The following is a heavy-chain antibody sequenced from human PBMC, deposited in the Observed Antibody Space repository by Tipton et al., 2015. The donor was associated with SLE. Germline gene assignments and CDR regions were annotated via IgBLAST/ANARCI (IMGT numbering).Heavy chain of an antibody. D-gene: IGHD6-6*01. J-gene: IGHJ6*02. V-gene: IGHV4-39*07. CDR2: IYYSGST. Sequence: TLSLTCTVSGGSISSSSYYWGWIRQPPGKGLEWIGSIYYSGSTYYNPSLKSRVTISVDRSKNQFSLKLSSVTAADTAVYYCARDPASRRGMDVWGQGTTVTVSS. CDR1: GGSISSSSYY. CDR3: ARDPASRRGMDV.